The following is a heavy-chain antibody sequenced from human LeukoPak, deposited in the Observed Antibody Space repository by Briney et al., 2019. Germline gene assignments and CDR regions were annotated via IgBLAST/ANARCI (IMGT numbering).Heavy chain of an antibody. D-gene: IGHD3-16*01. V-gene: IGHV4-38-2*02. CDR1: GYSISSGHF. J-gene: IGHJ4*02. Sequence: SETLSLTCTVSGYSISSGHFWSWIRQPPGKGLEWIGSIYGSRTTYYDPPLRSRVSISADTSKNYFSLELSSVTAADTAVYYCASVGGGSPYWGQGTLVTVSS. CDR3: ASVGGGSPY. CDR2: IYGSRTT.